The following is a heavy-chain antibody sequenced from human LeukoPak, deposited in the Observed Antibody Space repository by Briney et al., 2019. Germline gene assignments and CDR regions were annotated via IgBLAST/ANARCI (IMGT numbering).Heavy chain of an antibody. D-gene: IGHD5-12*01. Sequence: ASVKVSCKASGGTFISYAISWVRQAPGQGPEWMGGIIPIFGTANYAQKFQGRVTITADESTSTAYMELSSLRSEDTAVYYCARVDSGYELSGYFDYWGQGTLVTVSS. CDR2: IIPIFGTA. CDR3: ARVDSGYELSGYFDY. J-gene: IGHJ4*02. CDR1: GGTFISYA. V-gene: IGHV1-69*13.